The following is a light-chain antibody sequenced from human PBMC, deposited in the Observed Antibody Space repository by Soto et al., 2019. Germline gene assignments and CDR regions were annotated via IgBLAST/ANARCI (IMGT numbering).Light chain of an antibody. V-gene: IGKV3-20*01. Sequence: EIVLTESPGNLSLTPGERASLCCGASQRVSDKYLAWYQQKPGEAPRLLIYRASNRATGIPDRFSGSGSGTDFTLTITRLEPEHFAVYYCQQNASSGTFGQGTKVAIK. J-gene: IGKJ1*01. CDR1: QRVSDKY. CDR3: QQNASSGT. CDR2: RAS.